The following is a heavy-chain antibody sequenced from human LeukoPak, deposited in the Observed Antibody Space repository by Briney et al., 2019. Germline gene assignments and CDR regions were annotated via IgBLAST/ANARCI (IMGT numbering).Heavy chain of an antibody. CDR2: IYSGGST. Sequence: GGSLRLSCAASGFIVSSNYMSWVRQAPGKGLEWVSVIYSGGSTYYADSVKGRFTISRDNSKNTVYLQMNSLGAEDTAMYYCARYYYDSSGYPYYFDYWGQGTLVIVSS. J-gene: IGHJ4*02. V-gene: IGHV3-53*01. D-gene: IGHD3-22*01. CDR1: GFIVSSNY. CDR3: ARYYYDSSGYPYYFDY.